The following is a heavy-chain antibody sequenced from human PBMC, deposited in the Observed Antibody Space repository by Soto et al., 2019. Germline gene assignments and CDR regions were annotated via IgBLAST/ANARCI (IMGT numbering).Heavy chain of an antibody. CDR2: VIPIFGTA. CDR1: GGTFSSYA. Sequence: SVKVSCKASGGTFSSYAISWVRQAPGQGLEWMGGVIPIFGTANYAQKFQGRVTITADKSTSTAYMELSSLRSEDTAVYYCARASPIRDYYDSSGYYTPFGPWGQGTLVTVSS. CDR3: ARASPIRDYYDSSGYYTPFGP. J-gene: IGHJ5*02. V-gene: IGHV1-69*06. D-gene: IGHD3-22*01.